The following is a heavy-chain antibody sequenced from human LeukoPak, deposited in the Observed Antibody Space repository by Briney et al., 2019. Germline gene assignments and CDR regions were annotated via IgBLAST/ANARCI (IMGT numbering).Heavy chain of an antibody. CDR2: INPNSGGT. CDR1: GYTFTGYY. V-gene: IGHV1-2*02. Sequence: ASVKVSCKASGYTFTGYYMHWVRQAPGQGLEWMGWINPNSGGTNYAQKFQGRVTMTRDTSISTAYMELNRLRSDDTAVFYCAGVASAVYSDYWGQGTLVTVSS. CDR3: AGVASAVYSDY. J-gene: IGHJ4*02.